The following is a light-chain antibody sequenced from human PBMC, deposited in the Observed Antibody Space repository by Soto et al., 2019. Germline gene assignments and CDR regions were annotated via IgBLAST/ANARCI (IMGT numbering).Light chain of an antibody. CDR3: QQYNNWRT. CDR2: DAS. J-gene: IGKJ1*01. CDR1: QSVSRN. V-gene: IGKV3-15*01. Sequence: EIVMTQSPATLSVSPWERATLSCRASQSVSRNLAWYQHKPGQAPRLLIYDASTRATGTPARISGSGSGTEFTLTISSLQSEDFAIYYCQQYNNWRTFGQGTKVDNK.